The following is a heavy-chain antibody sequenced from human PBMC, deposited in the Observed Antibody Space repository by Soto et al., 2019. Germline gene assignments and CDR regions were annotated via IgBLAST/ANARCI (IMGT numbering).Heavy chain of an antibody. CDR1: GDSFSTLG. CDR2: IIPMFGKG. Sequence: QVQLVQSGAEVRKPGSSVQVSCKASGDSFSTLGINWVRQAPGQGLEWMGGIIPMFGKGRYAQRFQGRATFTADKSTSTAYMELSSLRSDDKAVYYCATAHSSGWYFFDYWGQGPLVTVSS. V-gene: IGHV1-69*06. J-gene: IGHJ4*02. CDR3: ATAHSSGWYFFDY. D-gene: IGHD6-19*01.